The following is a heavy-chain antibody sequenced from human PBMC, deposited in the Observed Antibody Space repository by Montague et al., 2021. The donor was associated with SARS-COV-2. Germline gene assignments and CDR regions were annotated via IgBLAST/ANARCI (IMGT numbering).Heavy chain of an antibody. V-gene: IGHV4-34*01. D-gene: IGHD1-26*01. CDR3: ARKGSGSSYLAY. CDR1: GGSFSGYY. Sequence: SETLSLTCAVYGGSFSGYYWSWIRQPPGKGLEWIGEINYSGSTNYNPSLKSRVTMSVDKSWNQFSLRLTSVTAADTAIYYCARKGSGSSYLAYWGQGTLVTVSS. CDR2: INYSGST. J-gene: IGHJ4*02.